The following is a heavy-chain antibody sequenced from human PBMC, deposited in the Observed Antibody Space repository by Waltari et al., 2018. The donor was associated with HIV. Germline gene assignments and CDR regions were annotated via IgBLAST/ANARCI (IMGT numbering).Heavy chain of an antibody. CDR1: GFTFSSYA. CDR3: AKDSNYDSSGPIDY. D-gene: IGHD3-22*01. Sequence: EVQLLESGGGLVQPGGSLRLSCAASGFTFSSYAMSWVRQAPGKVVEWVSALSGSGASTYYADSVKGRFTISRDNSKNTLYLQMNRLRADDTAVYYCAKDSNYDSSGPIDYWGQGTLVTVSS. CDR2: LSGSGAST. J-gene: IGHJ4*02. V-gene: IGHV3-23*01.